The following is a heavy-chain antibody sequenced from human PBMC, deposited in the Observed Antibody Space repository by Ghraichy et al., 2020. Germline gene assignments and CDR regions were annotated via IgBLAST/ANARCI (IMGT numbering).Heavy chain of an antibody. CDR2: INHSGST. V-gene: IGHV4-34*01. CDR1: GGSFSGYY. J-gene: IGHJ5*02. CDR3: ARGAQFSSKYNWFDP. Sequence: ETLSLTCAVYGGSFSGYYWSWIRQPPGKGLEWIGEINHSGSTNYNPSLKSRVTISVDTSKNQFSLKLSSVTAADTAVYYCARGAQFSSKYNWFDPWGQGTLVTVSS.